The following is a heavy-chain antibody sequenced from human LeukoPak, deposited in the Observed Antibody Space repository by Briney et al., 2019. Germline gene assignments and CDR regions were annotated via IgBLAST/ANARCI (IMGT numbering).Heavy chain of an antibody. V-gene: IGHV3-23*01. Sequence: PGGSLRLSXAASGFTFSSYAMSWVRQAPGKGLEWVSAISGSGGSTYYADSVKGRFTISRDNSKNTLYLQMNSLRAEDTALYYCARDQGLGYYDSSGYTHFDYWGRGTLVTVSS. D-gene: IGHD3-22*01. J-gene: IGHJ4*02. CDR1: GFTFSSYA. CDR2: ISGSGGST. CDR3: ARDQGLGYYDSSGYTHFDY.